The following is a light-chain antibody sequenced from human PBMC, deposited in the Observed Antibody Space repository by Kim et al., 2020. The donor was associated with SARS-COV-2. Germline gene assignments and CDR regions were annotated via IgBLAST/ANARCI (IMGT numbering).Light chain of an antibody. CDR1: YTY. V-gene: IGLV2-14*03. Sequence: YTYVSWYQQHPGKAPKLMIFDVNKRPSGLSDRFSGSKSGNTASLTISGLQAEDEADYYCSSYATTRSYVYGSGTKVTVL. J-gene: IGLJ1*01. CDR2: DVN. CDR3: SSYATTRSYV.